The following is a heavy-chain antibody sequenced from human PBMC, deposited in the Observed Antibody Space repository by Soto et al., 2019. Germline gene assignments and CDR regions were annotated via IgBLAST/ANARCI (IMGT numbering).Heavy chain of an antibody. V-gene: IGHV3-23*01. CDR3: AKEDDAWTNGHFDI. Sequence: EVQLLESGGGLVQPGGSLRLSCAASGFTFSSYDMSWVRQAPGKGLEWISAISGSGGSAYYADSVKGRFTIYRDNXXNTLHVQLNSLRSEDTAIYYCAKEDDAWTNGHFDIWGQGTVVTVSS. D-gene: IGHD2-8*01. J-gene: IGHJ3*02. CDR2: ISGSGGSA. CDR1: GFTFSSYD.